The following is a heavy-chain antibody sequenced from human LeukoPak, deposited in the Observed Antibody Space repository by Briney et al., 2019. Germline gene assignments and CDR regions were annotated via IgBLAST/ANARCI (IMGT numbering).Heavy chain of an antibody. J-gene: IGHJ4*02. CDR2: ISGSGGST. V-gene: IGHV3-23*01. CDR1: GFTFSSYA. CDR3: AKVSGNDDYGGNVLDY. Sequence: GGSLRLSCAASGFTFSSYAMSWVRQAPRKGLEWVSAISGSGGSTYYADSVKGRCTISRDNSKNTLYLQMNSLRAEDTAVYYCAKVSGNDDYGGNVLDYWGQGTLVTVSS. D-gene: IGHD4-23*01.